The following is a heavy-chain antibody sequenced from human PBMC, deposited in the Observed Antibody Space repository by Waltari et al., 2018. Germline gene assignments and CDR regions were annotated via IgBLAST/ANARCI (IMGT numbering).Heavy chain of an antibody. CDR2: IRGSGVGT. D-gene: IGHD3-10*01. CDR1: GFTFSSYA. V-gene: IGHV3-23*04. J-gene: IGHJ5*02. CDR3: AKGGGYFGSGTYYKNNWFDP. Sequence: EVQLEESGGGLVQPGGALRLSCAASGFTFSSYAMSWVRQAPGKGLEWVSGIRGSGVGTFYADSVKGRFNISRDNSRNTLDLQMNSLRAEDTAVYYCAKGGGYFGSGTYYKNNWFDPWGQGTRVTVSS.